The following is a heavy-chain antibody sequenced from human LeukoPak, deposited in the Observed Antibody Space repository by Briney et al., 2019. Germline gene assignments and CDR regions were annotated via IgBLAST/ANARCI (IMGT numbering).Heavy chain of an antibody. J-gene: IGHJ4*02. V-gene: IGHV3-23*01. CDR1: GFTFSSYE. CDR2: ISGSGGST. Sequence: HPGGSLRLSCAASGFTFSSYEMNWVRQAPGKGLEWVSAISGSGGSTYYADSVKGRFTISRDNSKNTLYLQMNSLRAEDTAVYYCAKPGSWLVEGYWGQGTLVTVSS. CDR3: AKPGSWLVEGY. D-gene: IGHD6-19*01.